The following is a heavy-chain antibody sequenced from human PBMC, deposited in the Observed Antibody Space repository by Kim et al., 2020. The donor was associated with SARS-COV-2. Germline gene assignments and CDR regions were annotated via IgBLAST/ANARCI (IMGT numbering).Heavy chain of an antibody. V-gene: IGHV3-23*01. CDR2: IRGSGGTT. J-gene: IGHJ1*01. CDR1: GFTFSNYA. CDR3: AKDPFNHKGEYFHH. Sequence: GGSLRLSCAASGFTFSNYAMSWVRQAPGKGLEWVSAIRGSGGTTYYTDSVKGRFTISRDNSKNTLYLQINSLRDEDTAGYYCAKDPFNHKGEYFHHRDKG.